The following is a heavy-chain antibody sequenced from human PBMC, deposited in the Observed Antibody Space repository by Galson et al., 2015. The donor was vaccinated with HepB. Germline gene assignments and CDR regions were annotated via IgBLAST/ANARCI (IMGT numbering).Heavy chain of an antibody. J-gene: IGHJ4*02. CDR2: ISAYNGNT. Sequence: SVKVSCKASGYTFASYGISWVRQAPGQGLEWMGWISAYNGNTNYAQKLQGRVTMTTDTSTSTAYMELRSLRSDDTAVYYCARGGVERGEILVVVPAAMEFDYWGQGTLVTVSS. V-gene: IGHV1-18*01. CDR3: ARGGVERGEILVVVPAAMEFDY. D-gene: IGHD2-2*01. CDR1: GYTFASYG.